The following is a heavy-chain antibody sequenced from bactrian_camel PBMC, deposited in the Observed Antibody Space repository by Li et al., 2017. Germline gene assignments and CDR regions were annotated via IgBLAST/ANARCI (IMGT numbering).Heavy chain of an antibody. J-gene: IGHJ6*01. CDR2: IISNGGST. V-gene: IGHV3S25*01. Sequence: QLVESGGGLVQPGGSLRLSCAASGFTFSSYWMYWVRQAPGKGLEWVSTIISNGGSTYYADSMKGRFTISRDNAKNTVYLQMNSLKPEDTAVYYCVRDGELLPSLFGHWGQGTQVTVS. CDR3: VRDGELLPSLFGH. CDR1: GFTFSSYW. D-gene: IGHD6*01.